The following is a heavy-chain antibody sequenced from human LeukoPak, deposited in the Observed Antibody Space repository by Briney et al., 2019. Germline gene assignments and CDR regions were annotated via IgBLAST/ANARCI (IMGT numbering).Heavy chain of an antibody. Sequence: GGSLRLSCAASGFTFSSYGMHWVRQAPGKGLEWVAVISYDGSNKYYADSVKGRFTISRDNSKNTLYLQMNSLRAEDTAVYYCAKDNHMDYWGQGTLVTVSS. CDR3: AKDNHMDY. V-gene: IGHV3-30*18. D-gene: IGHD2-21*01. J-gene: IGHJ4*02. CDR1: GFTFSSYG. CDR2: ISYDGSNK.